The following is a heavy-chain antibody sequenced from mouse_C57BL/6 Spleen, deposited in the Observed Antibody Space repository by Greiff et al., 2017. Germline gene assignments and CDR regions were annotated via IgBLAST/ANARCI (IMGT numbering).Heavy chain of an antibody. J-gene: IGHJ4*01. Sequence: VKLQESGPELVKPGASVKISCKASGYAFSGSWMNWVKQRPGKGLEWIGRIYPGDGDTNYNGKFKGKATLTADKTSSTAYMPLSSMTCEDSAVYFCARSAQATKGAMDYWGQGTSGTVSS. V-gene: IGHV1-82*01. D-gene: IGHD3-2*02. CDR3: ARSAQATKGAMDY. CDR2: IYPGDGDT. CDR1: GYAFSGSW.